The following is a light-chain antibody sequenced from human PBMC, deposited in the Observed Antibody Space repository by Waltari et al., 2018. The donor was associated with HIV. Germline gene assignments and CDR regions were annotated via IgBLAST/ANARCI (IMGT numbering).Light chain of an antibody. CDR2: DND. V-gene: IGLV1-47*01. CDR3: ASYDLDMSNLL. CDR1: DSNIGSDY. Sequence: QSVLTQPPSASGTAGQRVTISCSGRDSNIGSDYNNWYQQVPGAAPRLLIYDNDQRPSGVPARFSGSKSGTSGSLVISGLRSEDEANYYCASYDLDMSNLLFGGGTAVTVL. J-gene: IGLJ2*01.